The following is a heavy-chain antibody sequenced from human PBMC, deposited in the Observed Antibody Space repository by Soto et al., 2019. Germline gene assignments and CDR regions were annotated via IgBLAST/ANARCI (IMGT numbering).Heavy chain of an antibody. J-gene: IGHJ5*02. CDR3: AAQWAAGYGAFDP. V-gene: IGHV4-4*02. D-gene: IGHD3-9*01. CDR2: IHDRGST. Sequence: QVELQESGPGLEKPSGTLSLTCAVSGGSISNNRWWPWVRRAPGKGLEWIGEIHDRGSTNYNLSPPSRATVSIDRSKNPFAPEMRAGTAADAAVYYCAAQWAAGYGAFDPWGQGTLVTVSS. CDR1: GGSISNNRW.